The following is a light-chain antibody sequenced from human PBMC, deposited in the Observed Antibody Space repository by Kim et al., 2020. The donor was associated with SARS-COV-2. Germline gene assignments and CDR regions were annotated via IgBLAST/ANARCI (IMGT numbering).Light chain of an antibody. CDR2: DAS. Sequence: DIQMTQSPSTLSASVGDRVTITCRASQSITTWLAWYQQKPGKAPKLLIYDASSLETGVPSRFSGSGSGTEHTLTISSLQPDDFATYYCQQYKTYPYTFGQGTKLEI. J-gene: IGKJ2*01. CDR3: QQYKTYPYT. CDR1: QSITTW. V-gene: IGKV1-5*01.